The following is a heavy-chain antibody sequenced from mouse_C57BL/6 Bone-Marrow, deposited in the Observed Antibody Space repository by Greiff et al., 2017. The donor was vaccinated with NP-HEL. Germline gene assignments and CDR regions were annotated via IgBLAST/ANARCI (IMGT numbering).Heavy chain of an antibody. J-gene: IGHJ2*01. CDR2: ISSGGSYT. V-gene: IGHV5-6*01. D-gene: IGHD2-5*01. CDR3: ARQIVTTSYFDY. CDR1: GFTFSSYG. Sequence: EVKLVESGGDLVKPGGSLKLSCAASGFTFSSYGMSWVRQTPDKRLEWVATISSGGSYTYYLDSVKGRFTISRDNAKNTLYLQMSSLKSEDTAMYYCARQIVTTSYFDYWGQGTTLTVSS.